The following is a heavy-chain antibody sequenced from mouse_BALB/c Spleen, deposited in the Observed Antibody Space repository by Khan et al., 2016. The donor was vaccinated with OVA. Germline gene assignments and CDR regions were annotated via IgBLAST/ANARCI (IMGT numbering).Heavy chain of an antibody. D-gene: IGHD2-14*01. CDR1: GYTFTTAG. CDR3: ASGGAVYYRIVVGAMEY. V-gene: IGHV9-4*02. Sequence: QIQLVQSGPELKKPGETVRISCKASGYTFTTAGIQWVQKMPGKGLKWIGWINTHSGVPKYAEDFKGRFAFSLAISVNTAYLQITNLKTEDTATYFCASGGAVYYRIVVGAMEYWGQGTSGTVSS. J-gene: IGHJ4*01. CDR2: INTHSGVP.